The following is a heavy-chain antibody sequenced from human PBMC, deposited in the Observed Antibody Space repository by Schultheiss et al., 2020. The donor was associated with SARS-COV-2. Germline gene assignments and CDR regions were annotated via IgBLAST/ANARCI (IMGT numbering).Heavy chain of an antibody. J-gene: IGHJ6*02. Sequence: SQTLSLTCTVSGGSVSSGSDHWSWIRQPPGKGLEWIGYIYYSGSTNYNPSLKSRVTISVDTSKNQFSLKLSSVTAADTAVYYCARVGYSYGLDYYYYGMDVWGQGTTVTVSS. D-gene: IGHD5-18*01. CDR3: ARVGYSYGLDYYYYGMDV. CDR2: IYYSGST. CDR1: GGSVSSGSDH. V-gene: IGHV4-61*01.